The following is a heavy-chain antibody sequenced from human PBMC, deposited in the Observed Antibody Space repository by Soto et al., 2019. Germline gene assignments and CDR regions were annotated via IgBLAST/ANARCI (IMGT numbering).Heavy chain of an antibody. D-gene: IGHD4-4*01. CDR1: GFTFSSYA. V-gene: IGHV3-30-3*01. CDR3: ARTELDYSNYVPLYYFDY. J-gene: IGHJ4*02. CDR2: ISYDGSNK. Sequence: QVQLVESGGGVVQPGRSLRLSCAASGFTFSSYAMHWVRQAPGKGLEWVAVISYDGSNKYYADSVKGRFTISRDNSKNTLYLQMNSLRAEDTAVYYCARTELDYSNYVPLYYFDYWGQGTLVTVSS.